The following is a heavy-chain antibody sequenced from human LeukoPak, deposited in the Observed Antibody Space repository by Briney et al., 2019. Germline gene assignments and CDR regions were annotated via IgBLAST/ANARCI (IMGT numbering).Heavy chain of an antibody. CDR2: ISSSSSYI. J-gene: IGHJ4*02. CDR1: GFTFSSYS. D-gene: IGHD5-12*01. CDR3: ASPNRGASGYDFSY. V-gene: IGHV3-21*01. Sequence: GGFLRLSCAASGFTFSSYSMNWVRQAPGKGLEWVSSISSSSSYIYYADSVKGRFTISRDNAKNSLYLQMNSLRAEDTAVYYCASPNRGASGYDFSYWGQGTLVTVSS.